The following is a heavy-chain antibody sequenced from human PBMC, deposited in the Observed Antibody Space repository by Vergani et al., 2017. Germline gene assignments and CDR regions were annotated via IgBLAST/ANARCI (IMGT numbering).Heavy chain of an antibody. CDR3: ARAGTDSGYYYYYMDV. CDR2: INHSGST. V-gene: IGHV4-34*01. CDR1: GGSFSGYY. J-gene: IGHJ6*03. D-gene: IGHD1/OR15-1a*01. Sequence: QVQLQQWGAGLLKPSETLSLTCAVYGGSFSGYYWSWIRQPPGKGLEWIGEINHSGSTNYNPSLKSRVTISVDTSKNQFSLKLSSVTAADTAVYYCARAGTDSGYYYYYMDVWGQGTTVTVSS.